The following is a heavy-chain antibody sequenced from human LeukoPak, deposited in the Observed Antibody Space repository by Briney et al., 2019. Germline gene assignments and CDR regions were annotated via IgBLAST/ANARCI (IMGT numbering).Heavy chain of an antibody. CDR1: GYTFTGYF. CDR2: INSNSGDT. CDR3: ARLKTGATFPPHFDY. Sequence: ASVKVSCKASGYTFTGYFMHWQRQAPGQGPEWVGRINSNSGDTRYAQKFQGRVTMTRDTSISTAFLELNSLRSDDTAVYYCARLKTGATFPPHFDYWGQGTLVTVSS. D-gene: IGHD7-27*01. V-gene: IGHV1-2*06. J-gene: IGHJ4*02.